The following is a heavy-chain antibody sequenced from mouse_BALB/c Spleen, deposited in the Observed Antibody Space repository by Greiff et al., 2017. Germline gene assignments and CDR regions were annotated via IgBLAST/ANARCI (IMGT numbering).Heavy chain of an antibody. CDR2: IDPANGNT. CDR3: ARDPYYDGSSYDWYFDV. D-gene: IGHD1-1*01. CDR1: GLNIKDTY. J-gene: IGHJ1*01. V-gene: IGHV14-3*02. Sequence: VQLQQSGAELVKPGASVKLSCTASGLNIKDTYMHWVKQRPEQGLEWIGRIDPANGNTKYDPKFQGKATITADTSSNTAYLQLSSLTSEDTAVYYCARDPYYDGSSYDWYFDVWGAGTTVTVSA.